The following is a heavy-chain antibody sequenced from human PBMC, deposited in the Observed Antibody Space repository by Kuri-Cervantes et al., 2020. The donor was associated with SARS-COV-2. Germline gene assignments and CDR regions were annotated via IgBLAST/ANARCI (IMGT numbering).Heavy chain of an antibody. J-gene: IGHJ6*03. V-gene: IGHV4-61*08. CDR2: IYYSGST. CDR1: GGSISSGDYY. CDR3: ASLLPGGYYHYMDV. Sequence: SCTVSGGSISSGDYYWSWIRQPPGRGLEWIGYIYYSGSTNYNPTLKSRVTISVDTSKNQFSLKLSSVTAADTAVYYCASLLPGGYYHYMDVWGKGTTVTVSS.